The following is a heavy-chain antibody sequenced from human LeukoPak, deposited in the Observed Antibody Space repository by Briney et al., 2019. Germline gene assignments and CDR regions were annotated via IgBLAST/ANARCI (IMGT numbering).Heavy chain of an antibody. J-gene: IGHJ4*02. CDR1: GYFIDSGYY. Sequence: PSETLSLTCTVSGYFIDSGYYWGWIRQPPGKGLEWIGSIYHAGATYYTPSLKSRVTISVDTSKDQFSLELTSVTAADTAVYYCARIQDVGPATDYWGQGTLVTVSS. CDR2: IYHAGAT. CDR3: ARIQDVGPATDY. D-gene: IGHD1-26*01. V-gene: IGHV4-38-2*02.